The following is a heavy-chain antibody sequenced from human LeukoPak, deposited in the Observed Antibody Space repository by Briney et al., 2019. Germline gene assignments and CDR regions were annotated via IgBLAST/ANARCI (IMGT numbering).Heavy chain of an antibody. D-gene: IGHD6-19*01. V-gene: IGHV3-53*01. CDR2: IYTGGDT. CDR1: RFAFGSYG. Sequence: GGSLRLSCAASRFAFGSYGMIWVRQAPGKGLEWVSVIYTGGDTYYADSVRGRFTIFRDTSKNTVNLQMNSLRAEDTALYYCAGGQMFTSGGFDDWGQGTLVTVSS. J-gene: IGHJ4*02. CDR3: AGGQMFTSGGFDD.